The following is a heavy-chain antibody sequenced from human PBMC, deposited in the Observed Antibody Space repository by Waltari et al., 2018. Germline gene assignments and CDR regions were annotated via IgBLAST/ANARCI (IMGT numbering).Heavy chain of an antibody. Sequence: EVQLVESGGGLVKPGGSLRLSCAASGFTFSSYSMNWVRRAPGRGLGWVSSISRSSIYIYYADSVKGRFTISRDNAKNSLYLQMNSLRAEDTAVYYCARDAYDFWSGPHWGQGTLVTVSS. D-gene: IGHD3-3*01. V-gene: IGHV3-21*01. CDR3: ARDAYDFWSGPH. J-gene: IGHJ4*02. CDR1: GFTFSSYS. CDR2: ISRSSIYI.